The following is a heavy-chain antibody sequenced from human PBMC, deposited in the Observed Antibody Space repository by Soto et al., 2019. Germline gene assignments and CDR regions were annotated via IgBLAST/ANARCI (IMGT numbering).Heavy chain of an antibody. Sequence: QVQLQESGPGLVKPSGTLSLTCAVSGGSISSSNWWSWVRQPPGKGLEWIGEIYHSGSTNYNPSLNSRVTLSVYKSQKQFSLKLRSVTAADTAVYFCARSTRSGTTFDYWGQGTLVTVSS. D-gene: IGHD4-17*01. J-gene: IGHJ4*02. V-gene: IGHV4-4*02. CDR3: ARSTRSGTTFDY. CDR1: GGSISSSNW. CDR2: IYHSGST.